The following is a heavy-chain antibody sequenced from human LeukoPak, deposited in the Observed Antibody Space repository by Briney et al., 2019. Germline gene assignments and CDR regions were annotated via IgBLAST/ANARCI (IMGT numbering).Heavy chain of an antibody. Sequence: GGSLRLSCAASGFTFSSYWMHWVRQAPGKGLVWVSRINSDGSTTKYADSVKGRFTMSRDNAKNTLYLEMNSLRGEDTAVYYCATGGSSGWYHFEYWGQGTLVTVSS. CDR3: ATGGSSGWYHFEY. D-gene: IGHD6-19*01. CDR1: GFTFSSYW. J-gene: IGHJ4*02. V-gene: IGHV3-74*03. CDR2: INSDGSTT.